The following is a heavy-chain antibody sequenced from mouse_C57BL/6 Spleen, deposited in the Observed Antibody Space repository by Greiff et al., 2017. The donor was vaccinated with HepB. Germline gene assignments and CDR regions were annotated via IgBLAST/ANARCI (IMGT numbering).Heavy chain of an antibody. Sequence: EVQLQQSGPELVKPGDSVKISCKASGYSFTGYFMNWVMQSHGKSLEWIGHINPYNGDTFYNQKFKGKATLTVDKSSSTAHMELRSLTSEDSAVYYCARGGYYGSSYEGLNYWGQGTTLTVSS. V-gene: IGHV1-20*01. CDR3: ARGGYYGSSYEGLNY. CDR2: INPYNGDT. CDR1: GYSFTGYF. D-gene: IGHD1-1*01. J-gene: IGHJ2*01.